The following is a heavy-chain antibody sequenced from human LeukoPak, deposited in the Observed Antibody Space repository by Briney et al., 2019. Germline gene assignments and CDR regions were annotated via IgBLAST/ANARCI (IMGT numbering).Heavy chain of an antibody. J-gene: IGHJ4*02. D-gene: IGHD6-13*01. CDR1: GFTVRSNY. CDR3: ARDSGGYSSSWFDY. V-gene: IGHV3-66*01. Sequence: GSLRLSCAASGFTVRSNYMSWGRQAPGGGLGWGLVIYSGGSTYYADSVKGRFTISRDNSKNTLYLQMNSLRAEDTAVYYCARDSGGYSSSWFDYWGQGTLVTVSS. CDR2: IYSGGST.